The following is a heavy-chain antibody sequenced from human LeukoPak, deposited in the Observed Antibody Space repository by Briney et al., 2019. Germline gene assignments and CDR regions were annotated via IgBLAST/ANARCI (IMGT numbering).Heavy chain of an antibody. CDR3: ARAAAGIGAFDI. V-gene: IGHV4-59*01. Sequence: PSETLSLTCTVSGGSISSYYWSWIRQPPGKGLGWIGYIYYSGSTNYNPSLKSRVTISVDTSKNQFSLKLSSVTAADTAVYYCARAAAGIGAFDIWGQGTMVTVSS. D-gene: IGHD6-13*01. CDR1: GGSISSYY. CDR2: IYYSGST. J-gene: IGHJ3*02.